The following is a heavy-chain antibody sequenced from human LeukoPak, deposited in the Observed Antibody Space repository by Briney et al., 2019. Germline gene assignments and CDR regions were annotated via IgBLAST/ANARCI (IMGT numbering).Heavy chain of an antibody. Sequence: QPGGSLRLSCAASGFTFSNYAMSWVRQAPGKGLEWVSAISGSGGSTYYADSVKGRFTISRDNSKNTLYLQMNSLRAEDTAVYYCAKDLNDLLSGYFDYWGQGTLVTVSS. CDR2: ISGSGGST. D-gene: IGHD1-1*01. CDR3: AKDLNDLLSGYFDY. CDR1: GFTFSNYA. V-gene: IGHV3-23*01. J-gene: IGHJ4*02.